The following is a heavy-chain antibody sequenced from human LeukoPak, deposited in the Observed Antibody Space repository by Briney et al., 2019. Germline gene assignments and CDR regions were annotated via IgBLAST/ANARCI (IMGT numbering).Heavy chain of an antibody. Sequence: PSETLSLTCAVYGGSFSGYYWSWIRQPPGKGLEWIGEINHSGSTNYNPSLKSRVTISVDTSKNQFSLKLSSVTAADTAVYCCARGYSSGWYGLRVFDYWGQGTLVTVSS. CDR3: ARGYSSGWYGLRVFDY. V-gene: IGHV4-34*01. CDR2: INHSGST. D-gene: IGHD6-19*01. CDR1: GGSFSGYY. J-gene: IGHJ4*02.